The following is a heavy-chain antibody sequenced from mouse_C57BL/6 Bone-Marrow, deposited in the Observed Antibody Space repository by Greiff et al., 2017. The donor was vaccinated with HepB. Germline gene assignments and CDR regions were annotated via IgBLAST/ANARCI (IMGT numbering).Heavy chain of an antibody. CDR2: ISNGGGCT. D-gene: IGHD1-1*01. V-gene: IGHV5-12*01. CDR1: GFTFSDYY. CDR3: ARHSDYDGSSFAWFAY. J-gene: IGHJ3*01. Sequence: EVKLMDSGGGLVQPGGSLKLSCAASGFTFSDYYMYWVRQTPEKRLAWVAYISNGGGCTYYPDPVKGRFTISRDNAKHTLYLQMSRLKSEDTAMYYCARHSDYDGSSFAWFAYWGQGTLVTVSA.